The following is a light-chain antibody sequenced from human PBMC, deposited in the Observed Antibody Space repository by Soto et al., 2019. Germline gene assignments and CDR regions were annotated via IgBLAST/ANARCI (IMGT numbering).Light chain of an antibody. Sequence: EIVLMQSPGSLALSPGERASLCCRASQSVSKNYLAWYQQSPGHSPSPLIYGASNSSTGIPDSFSGIGSATDFTLTTTRLDPEDFSVYFFHQSGSSGTVAQVTK. CDR2: GAS. V-gene: IGKV3-20*01. J-gene: IGKJ1*01. CDR3: HQSGSSGT. CDR1: QSVSKNY.